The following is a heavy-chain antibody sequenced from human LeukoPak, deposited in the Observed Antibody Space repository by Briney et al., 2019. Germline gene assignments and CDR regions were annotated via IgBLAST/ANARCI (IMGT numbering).Heavy chain of an antibody. J-gene: IGHJ4*02. CDR1: GFIFNTYP. Sequence: GGSLRLSCAASGFIFNTYPMSWVRQAPGKGLEWVSAIASSGGGTYYTDSVRGRFTIFRDNSKNTLYLQMNSLRGEDTAVYYCAKRTSSRAFDYWGQGTLVTVSS. D-gene: IGHD6-13*01. CDR3: AKRTSSRAFDY. V-gene: IGHV3-23*01. CDR2: IASSGGGT.